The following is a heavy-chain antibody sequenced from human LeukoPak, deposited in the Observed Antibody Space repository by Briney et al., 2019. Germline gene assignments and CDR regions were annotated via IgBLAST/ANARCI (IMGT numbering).Heavy chain of an antibody. CDR3: ARRTSGSGYCDY. CDR1: GGSFSGYY. Sequence: SETLSLTCAVYGGSFSGYYWSWIRQPPGKGLEWIGYIYYSGSTNYNPSLKSRVTISVDTSKNQFSLKLSSVTAADTAVYYCARRTSGSGYCDYWGQGTLVTVSS. CDR2: IYYSGST. V-gene: IGHV4-59*08. J-gene: IGHJ4*02. D-gene: IGHD3-22*01.